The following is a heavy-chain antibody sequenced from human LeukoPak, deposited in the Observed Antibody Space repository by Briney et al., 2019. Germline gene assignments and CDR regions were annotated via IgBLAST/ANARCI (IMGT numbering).Heavy chain of an antibody. D-gene: IGHD5-24*01. CDR3: ARDTKMGYYYYMDV. J-gene: IGHJ6*03. Sequence: SQTLSLTCTVSGGSISSGSYYWRWIRQPAGKGLEWLGRIYTSGSTNYNPSLKSRVTISVDTSKNQFSLKLSSVTAADTAVYYCARDTKMGYYYYMDVWGKGTTVPVSS. V-gene: IGHV4-61*02. CDR2: IYTSGST. CDR1: GGSISSGSYY.